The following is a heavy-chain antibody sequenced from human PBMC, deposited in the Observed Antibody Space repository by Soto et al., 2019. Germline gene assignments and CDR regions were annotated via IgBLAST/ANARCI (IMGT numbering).Heavy chain of an antibody. CDR3: AREDPADYYYYGMDV. Sequence: SETLSLTCTVSGGSISTYLWTWIRQSPGKGLEWIGNVHYSGTTNYSPSLKSRVTISVDTSKNQFSLKLSSVTAADTALYYCAREDPADYYYYGMDVWGQGTTVTVS. J-gene: IGHJ6*02. CDR1: GGSISTYL. V-gene: IGHV4-59*01. CDR2: VHYSGTT.